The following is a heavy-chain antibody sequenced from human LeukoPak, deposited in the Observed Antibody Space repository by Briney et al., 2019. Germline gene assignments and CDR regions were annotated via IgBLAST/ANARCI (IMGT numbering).Heavy chain of an antibody. CDR1: GFTFRSYA. V-gene: IGHV3-23*01. Sequence: PGGSLRLSCTASGFTFRSYAMSWVRQAPGKGLECVSSIIYDGGHTYYAASVKGRFTISRDNSQNTLHLQMNSPRAEDTALYYCAKDGLSYDGSTHVYYFHYLGQGTRVTVSS. D-gene: IGHD3-22*01. CDR3: AKDGLSYDGSTHVYYFHY. J-gene: IGHJ4*02. CDR2: IIYDGGHT.